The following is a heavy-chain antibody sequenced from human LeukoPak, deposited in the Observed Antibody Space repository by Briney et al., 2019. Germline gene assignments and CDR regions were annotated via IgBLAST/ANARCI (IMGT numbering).Heavy chain of an antibody. J-gene: IGHJ4*02. CDR1: GGSISSYY. V-gene: IGHV4-4*07. CDR2: IYTSGST. Sequence: SETLSLTCTVSGGSISSYYWSWIRQPAGKGLEWIGRIYTSGSTNYNPSLKSRVTMSVDTSKNQSSLKLSSVTAADTAVYYCARDAYYYGGSGYFRFDYWGQGTLVTVSS. CDR3: ARDAYYYGGSGYFRFDY. D-gene: IGHD3-22*01.